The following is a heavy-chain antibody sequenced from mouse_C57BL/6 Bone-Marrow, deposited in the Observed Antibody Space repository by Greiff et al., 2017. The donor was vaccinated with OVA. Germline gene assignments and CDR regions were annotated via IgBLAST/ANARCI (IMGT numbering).Heavy chain of an antibody. CDR2: INPYNGGT. CDR3: ARSRNYYGSSYQFYAMDY. J-gene: IGHJ4*01. V-gene: IGHV1-19*01. D-gene: IGHD1-1*01. CDR1: GYTFTDYY. Sequence: VQLQQSGPVLVKPGASVKMSCKASGYTFTDYYMNWVKQSHGKSLEWIGVINPYNGGTSYNQKFKGKATLTVDKSSSTAYMELNSLTSEDSAVYYCARSRNYYGSSYQFYAMDYWGQGTSVTVSS.